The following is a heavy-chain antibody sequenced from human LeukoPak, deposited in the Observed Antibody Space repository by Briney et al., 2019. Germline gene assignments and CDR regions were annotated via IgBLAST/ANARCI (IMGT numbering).Heavy chain of an antibody. D-gene: IGHD2-15*01. CDR2: ISGSGGST. J-gene: IGHJ5*02. Sequence: GGSLRLSCAASGFTFSSYAMSWVRQAPGKGLEWVSIISGSGGSTHYADSVKGRFTISRDDSKNTLYLQMNSLRAEDTAVYYCAKGGGYCSGGSCYPPRWFDPWGQGTLVTVSS. CDR3: AKGGGYCSGGSCYPPRWFDP. CDR1: GFTFSSYA. V-gene: IGHV3-23*01.